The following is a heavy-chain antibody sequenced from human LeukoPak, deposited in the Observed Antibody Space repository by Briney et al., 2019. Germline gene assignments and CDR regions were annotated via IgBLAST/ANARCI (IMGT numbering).Heavy chain of an antibody. CDR2: IYTSGST. CDR3: ARDTPGSEYSSSLRDYYYYYMDV. V-gene: IGHV4-4*07. CDR1: GGSISSYY. J-gene: IGHJ6*03. D-gene: IGHD6-6*01. Sequence: PSETLSLTCTVSGGSISSYYWSWIRQPAGKGLEWIGRIYTSGSTNYNPSLKSRVTMSVDTSKNQFSLKLSSVTAADTAVYYCARDTPGSEYSSSLRDYYYYYMDVWGKGTTVTVSS.